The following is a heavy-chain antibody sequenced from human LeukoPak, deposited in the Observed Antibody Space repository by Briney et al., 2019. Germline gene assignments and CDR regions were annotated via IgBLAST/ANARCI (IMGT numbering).Heavy chain of an antibody. CDR1: GFTFSSYA. J-gene: IGHJ4*02. CDR3: ARDWDTGGSCYSDY. CDR2: IKQDGSEK. D-gene: IGHD2-15*01. V-gene: IGHV3-7*01. Sequence: PGRSLRLSCAASGFTFSSYAMHWVRQAPGKGLEWVANIKQDGSEKYYVDSVKGRFTISRDNAKNSLYLQMNSLRAEDTAVYYCARDWDTGGSCYSDYWGQGTLVTVSS.